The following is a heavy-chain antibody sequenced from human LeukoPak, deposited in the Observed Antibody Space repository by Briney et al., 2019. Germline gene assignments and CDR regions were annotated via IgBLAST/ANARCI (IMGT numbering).Heavy chain of an antibody. D-gene: IGHD2-21*02. J-gene: IGHJ4*02. Sequence: GGSLRLSCAASGFTFSNAWVSWVRQAPGKGLEWVGRIKSKTDGGTTDYAAPVKGRFTISRDDSKNTLYLQMNSLKTEDTAVYYCTTQLAYCGGDCYPSPDYWGQGTLVTVSS. CDR2: IKSKTDGGTT. CDR3: TTQLAYCGGDCYPSPDY. V-gene: IGHV3-15*01. CDR1: GFTFSNAW.